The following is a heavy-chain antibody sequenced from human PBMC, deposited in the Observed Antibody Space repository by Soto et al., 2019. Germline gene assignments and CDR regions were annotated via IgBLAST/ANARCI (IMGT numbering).Heavy chain of an antibody. J-gene: IGHJ4*02. CDR1: GGSFSDYY. CDR3: ARVRSSGYRSFGY. CDR2: INDSGST. D-gene: IGHD3-22*01. V-gene: IGHV4-34*01. Sequence: LSLTCAVYGGSFSDYYWSWIRQSPGKGLEWIGEINDSGSTNHNPSLKSRVTISVDTSKNQFSLKLSSVTAADTAVYYCARVRSSGYRSFGYWGQGTLVTVSS.